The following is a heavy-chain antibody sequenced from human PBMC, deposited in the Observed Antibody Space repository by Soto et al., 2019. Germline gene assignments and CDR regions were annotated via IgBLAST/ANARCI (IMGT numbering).Heavy chain of an antibody. J-gene: IGHJ4*02. Sequence: ASVKVSCKASGYTFTSYGISWVRQAPGQGLEWMGWISAYNGNTNYAQKLQGRVTMTTDTSTSTAYMELRSLRSDDTAVYYCARGQQLVIYDYIWGSYRSFFDYWGQGTLVTVSS. CDR3: ARGQQLVIYDYIWGSYRSFFDY. CDR1: GYTFTSYG. CDR2: ISAYNGNT. V-gene: IGHV1-18*01. D-gene: IGHD3-16*02.